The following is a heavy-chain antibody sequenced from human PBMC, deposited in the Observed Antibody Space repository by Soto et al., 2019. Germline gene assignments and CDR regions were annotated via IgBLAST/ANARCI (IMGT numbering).Heavy chain of an antibody. CDR2: MNPNSGNT. CDR3: AIIAVAGRPFDY. Sequence: QVQLVQSGAEVKKPGASVKVSCKASGYTFTSYDINWVRQATGQGLEWMGWMNPNSGNTGYAQKFQGRVTMTRNTSISTAYMELSSLRSEATAVYYCAIIAVAGRPFDYWGQGTLVTVSS. D-gene: IGHD6-19*01. V-gene: IGHV1-8*01. CDR1: GYTFTSYD. J-gene: IGHJ4*02.